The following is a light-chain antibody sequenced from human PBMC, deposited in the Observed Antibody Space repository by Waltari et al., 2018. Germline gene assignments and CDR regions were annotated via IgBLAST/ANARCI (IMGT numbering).Light chain of an antibody. CDR2: VIS. V-gene: IGKV1-39*01. CDR1: QTINKY. J-gene: IGKJ4*01. Sequence: DIQMTQSPSSLSASVGDRVTITCRASQTINKYLNWYQKKQGRAPKVLISVISYLHTGVPSRFSGSGSGTDFTLTISSLQPEDFATYYCQQSDSLPLTFGGGTKVEIK. CDR3: QQSDSLPLT.